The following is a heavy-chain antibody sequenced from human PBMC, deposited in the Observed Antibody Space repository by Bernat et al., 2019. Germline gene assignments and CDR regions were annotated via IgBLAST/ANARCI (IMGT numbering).Heavy chain of an antibody. V-gene: IGHV1-18*04. CDR1: GYTFTAYS. J-gene: IGHJ4*02. CDR2: ISAYNGNT. Sequence: QVQLVQSGAEVKKPGASVKVSCKASGYTFTAYSIIWVRQAPGQGLEWMGWISAYNGNTHYAQKLQGRVTITRDTSASTAYMELSSLRSEDTAVYYCARTITMVRGVIGYWGQGTLVTVSS. CDR3: ARTITMVRGVIGY. D-gene: IGHD3-10*01.